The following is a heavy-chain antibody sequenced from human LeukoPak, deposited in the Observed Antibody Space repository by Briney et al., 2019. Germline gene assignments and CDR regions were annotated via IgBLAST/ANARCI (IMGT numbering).Heavy chain of an antibody. J-gene: IGHJ6*02. CDR1: GGSISSYY. CDR3: AFSMAHPKYGMDV. D-gene: IGHD2/OR15-2a*01. Sequence: PSETLSLTCTVSGGSISSYYWSWIRQPPGKGLEWIGYIYYSGSTNYNPSLKSRVTISVDTSKNQFSLKLSSVAAADTAVYYCAFSMAHPKYGMDVWGQGTTVTVSS. V-gene: IGHV4-59*08. CDR2: IYYSGST.